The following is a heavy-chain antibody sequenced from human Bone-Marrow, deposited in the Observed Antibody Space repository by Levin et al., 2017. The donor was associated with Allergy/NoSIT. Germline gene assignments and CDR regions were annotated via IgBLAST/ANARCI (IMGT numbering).Heavy chain of an antibody. J-gene: IGHJ4*02. D-gene: IGHD5-18*01. CDR1: GGTFGSHA. V-gene: IGHV1-69*13. CDR2: IIPIYGST. Sequence: VASVKVSCKASGGTFGSHAITWVRQAPGQGLEWMGQIIPIYGSTNYVHAFQGRVTITADESTTTAYMELRDLRSEDTAVYFCARGEDIAMGQFGYWGQGTLVTVSS. CDR3: ARGEDIAMGQFGY.